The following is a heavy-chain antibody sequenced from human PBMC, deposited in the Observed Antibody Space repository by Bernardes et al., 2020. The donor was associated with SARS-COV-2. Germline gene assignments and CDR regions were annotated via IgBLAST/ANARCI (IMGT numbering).Heavy chain of an antibody. CDR1: GDSISTYY. Sequence: SETLSLTCTVSGDSISTYYWSWIRQPPGKRLEWIGYTHYSGDSHYNPSLKSRLTISVDTSKNQFSLKLTSVTAADTAVYYCTRGGWSLDYWGQGTLVTVSS. CDR2: THYSGDS. J-gene: IGHJ4*02. D-gene: IGHD6-19*01. V-gene: IGHV4-59*01. CDR3: TRGGWSLDY.